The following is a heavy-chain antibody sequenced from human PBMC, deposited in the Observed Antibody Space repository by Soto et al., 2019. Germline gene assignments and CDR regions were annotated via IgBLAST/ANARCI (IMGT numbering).Heavy chain of an antibody. V-gene: IGHV3-9*01. D-gene: IGHD4-17*01. CDR2: ISWNSGSI. CDR3: AKDTRYGDYRVVDY. J-gene: IGHJ4*02. Sequence: EVQLVESGGGLVQPGRSLRLSCAASGFTFDDYAMHWVRQAPGKGLEWVSGISWNSGSIGYADSVKGRFTISRDNAKNYLYLQMNSLRAEDTALYYCAKDTRYGDYRVVDYWGQGTLVTVSS. CDR1: GFTFDDYA.